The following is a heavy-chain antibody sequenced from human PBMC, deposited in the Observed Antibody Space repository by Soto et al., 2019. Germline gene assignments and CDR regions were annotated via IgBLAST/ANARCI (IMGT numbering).Heavy chain of an antibody. D-gene: IGHD3-10*01. J-gene: IGHJ5*02. CDR1: GGSISSNIYY. V-gene: IGHV4-39*07. CDR2: INHSGST. Sequence: SETLSLTCSVSGGSISSNIYYWAWIRQPPGKGLEWIGEINHSGSTNYNPSLKSRVTISVDTSKNQFSLKLSSVTAADTAVYYCARTYYYGSGSYYNGNWFDPWGQGTLVTVSS. CDR3: ARTYYYGSGSYYNGNWFDP.